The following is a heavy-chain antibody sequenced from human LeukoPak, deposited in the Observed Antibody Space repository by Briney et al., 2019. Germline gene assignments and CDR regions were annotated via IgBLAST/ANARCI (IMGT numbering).Heavy chain of an antibody. CDR1: GDSVSINSAA. J-gene: IGHJ4*02. V-gene: IGHV6-1*01. D-gene: IGHD6-19*01. Sequence: SQTLSPTCAISGDSVSINSAAWNWIRQSPSRGLEWLGRTYQRSKWYNDYAVSVKSRITINPDISKNQFSLQLNSVTPEDTAVYYCARSPSPYSSGWYFDYWGQGTLVTVSS. CDR3: ARSPSPYSSGWYFDY. CDR2: TYQRSKWYN.